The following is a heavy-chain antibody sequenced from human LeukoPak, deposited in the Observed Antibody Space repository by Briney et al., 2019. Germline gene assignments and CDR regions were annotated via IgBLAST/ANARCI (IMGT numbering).Heavy chain of an antibody. Sequence: TSETLSLTCTVSGGSISSYYWSWIRQPPGKGLEWIGYIYHSGSTYYNPSLKSRVTISVDRSKNQFSLKLSSVTAADTAVYYCARAVVPAVSFGSYYFDYWGQGTLVTVSS. CDR2: IYHSGST. V-gene: IGHV4-59*12. D-gene: IGHD2-2*01. CDR1: GGSISSYY. J-gene: IGHJ4*02. CDR3: ARAVVPAVSFGSYYFDY.